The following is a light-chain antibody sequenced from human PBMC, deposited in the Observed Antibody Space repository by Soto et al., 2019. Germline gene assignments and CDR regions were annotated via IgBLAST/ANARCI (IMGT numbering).Light chain of an antibody. Sequence: EIVLTQSQGTLSLSPRERATLSCRASQSVSSAYLAWYQHKPGQPPTLLIYAASSRVTGIPDKFSGSGSGTVFILSMRGLEREDFAVDCCQRYGSSSKWTVGRRTKV. V-gene: IGKV3-20*01. CDR1: QSVSSAY. CDR3: QRYGSSSKWT. CDR2: AAS. J-gene: IGKJ1*01.